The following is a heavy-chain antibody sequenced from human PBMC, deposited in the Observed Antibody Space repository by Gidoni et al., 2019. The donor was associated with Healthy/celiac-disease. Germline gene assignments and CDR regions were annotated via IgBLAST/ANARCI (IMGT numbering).Heavy chain of an antibody. CDR1: GYSISSGYY. J-gene: IGHJ6*02. Sequence: QVQLQESGPGLVKPSETLSLTCAVSGYSISSGYYWGWIRQPPGKGLEWIESIYQCGSTYYNPSRKSRVTISVDTSKNQFSLKLSSVTAADTAVYYCARVAGTMVRGVDYYYYYGMDVWGQGTTVTVSS. D-gene: IGHD3-10*01. V-gene: IGHV4-38-2*01. CDR3: ARVAGTMVRGVDYYYYYGMDV. CDR2: IYQCGST.